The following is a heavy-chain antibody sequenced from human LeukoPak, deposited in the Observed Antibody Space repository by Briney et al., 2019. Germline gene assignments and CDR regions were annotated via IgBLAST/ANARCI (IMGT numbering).Heavy chain of an antibody. D-gene: IGHD1-1*01. J-gene: IGHJ4*02. CDR3: AKVGGTTGTSMDY. Sequence: GGSLRLSCAASGFTFSNAWMNWVRQAPGKGLEWVGRIKKKSDGGTTDYAAPVKGRFTISRDDSKNTLYLQMNSLRAEDTAVCYCAKVGGTTGTSMDYWGQGTLVTVSS. CDR2: IKKKSDGGTT. V-gene: IGHV3-15*07. CDR1: GFTFSNAW.